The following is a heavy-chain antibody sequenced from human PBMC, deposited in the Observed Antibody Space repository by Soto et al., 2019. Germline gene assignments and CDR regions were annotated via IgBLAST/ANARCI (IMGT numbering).Heavy chain of an antibody. CDR1: GGSISSSSDY. J-gene: IGHJ6*02. Sequence: PSETLSLTCTVSGGSISSSSDYWGWIRQPPGKGLEWNGSIYYSGSTYYNPSLKSRVTISVDTSKNQFSLKLSSVTAADTAVYYCARHVLRGGYYYYYGMDVWGQGTTVTVSS. CDR2: IYYSGST. CDR3: ARHVLRGGYYYYYGMDV. D-gene: IGHD3-10*01. V-gene: IGHV4-39*01.